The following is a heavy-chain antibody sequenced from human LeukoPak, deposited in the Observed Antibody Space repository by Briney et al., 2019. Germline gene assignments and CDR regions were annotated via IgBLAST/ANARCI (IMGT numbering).Heavy chain of an antibody. CDR3: ARDWATVTELDY. CDR1: GGSISSSSYY. CDR2: IYYSGST. V-gene: IGHV4-39*02. J-gene: IGHJ4*02. D-gene: IGHD4-17*01. Sequence: SETLSLTCAVSGGSISSSSYYWGWIRQPPGKGLEWIGSIYYSGSTYYNPSLKSRVTISVDTSKNQFSLKMSSVTAADTAVYYCARDWATVTELDYWGQGTLVTVSS.